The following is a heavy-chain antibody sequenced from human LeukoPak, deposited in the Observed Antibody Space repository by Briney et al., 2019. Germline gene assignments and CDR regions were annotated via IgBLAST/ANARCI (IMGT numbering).Heavy chain of an antibody. Sequence: PSQTLSLTCTVSGGSINSGAYYWSWIRQPPGKGLEWIGYIYHSGSTYYHPSLKSRVTISIDTSRNQFSLELSSVTAADTAVYYCARVETGTVDYWGQGTLVTVSS. CDR3: ARVETGTVDY. CDR2: IYHSGST. V-gene: IGHV4-30-2*01. J-gene: IGHJ4*02. D-gene: IGHD1-14*01. CDR1: GGSINSGAYY.